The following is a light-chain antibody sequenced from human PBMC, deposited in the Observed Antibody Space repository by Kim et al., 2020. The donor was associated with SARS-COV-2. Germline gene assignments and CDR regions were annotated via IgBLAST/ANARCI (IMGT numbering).Light chain of an antibody. CDR3: ISYTSSSTFGYV. Sequence: SWQATISAVGGVIGASCYNQRPGKAPRLMIYDVSKRPSGVSNRVSGSKSGNMGSLTISALQAEYEADYYCISYTSSSTFGYVFGTGTKVTVL. J-gene: IGLJ1*01. CDR1: ISAVGGVIG. CDR2: DVS. V-gene: IGLV2-14*04.